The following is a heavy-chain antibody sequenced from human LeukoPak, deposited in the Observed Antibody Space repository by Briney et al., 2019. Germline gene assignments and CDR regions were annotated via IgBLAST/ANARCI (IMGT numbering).Heavy chain of an antibody. CDR3: ARDLVADYYYYGMDV. CDR1: GYTFTGYY. CDR2: INPNSGGT. J-gene: IGHJ6*02. Sequence: GASVKVSCKASGYTFTGYYMHWVRQAPGQGLEWMEWINPNSGGTNYAQKFQGRVTMTRDTSISTAYMELSRLRSDDTAVYYCARDLVADYYYYGMDVWGQGTTVTVSS. D-gene: IGHD2-15*01. V-gene: IGHV1-2*02.